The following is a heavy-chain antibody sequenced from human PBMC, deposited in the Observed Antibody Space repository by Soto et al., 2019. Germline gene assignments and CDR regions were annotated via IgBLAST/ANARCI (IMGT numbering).Heavy chain of an antibody. J-gene: IGHJ4*02. CDR3: TRDSYDHPPNDY. Sequence: PGGSLRLSCAASGFTFSESAMHWVRQASGKGLEWVGRIRNKDNNYATAYTASVKGRFTISRDDSKNTVYLQMNSLKIDDTAVYYCTRDSYDHPPNDYWAQGTLVTVSS. CDR2: IRNKDNNYAT. D-gene: IGHD5-12*01. CDR1: GFTFSESA. V-gene: IGHV3-73*01.